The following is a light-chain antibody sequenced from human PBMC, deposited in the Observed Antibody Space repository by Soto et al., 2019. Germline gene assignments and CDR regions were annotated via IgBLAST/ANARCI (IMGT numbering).Light chain of an antibody. CDR1: QSILDRSKNKYY. V-gene: IGKV4-1*01. Sequence: DIVMTQSPDSLAVSLGERATFNCKSSQSILDRSKNKYYLAWYQQKSGQPPKLLIYWASLRETGVPDRFTGSGSWTDFTRTITSLQAEDVAVYYCQQYFTSPCTFGQGTKVEI. CDR2: WAS. CDR3: QQYFTSPCT. J-gene: IGKJ1*01.